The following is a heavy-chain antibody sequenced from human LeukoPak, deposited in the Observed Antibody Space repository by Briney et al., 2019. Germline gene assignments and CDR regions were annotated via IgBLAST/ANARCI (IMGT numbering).Heavy chain of an antibody. CDR2: ISVDTGNT. D-gene: IGHD2-2*01. V-gene: IGHV1-18*01. Sequence: ASVKVSCKASGYTFMSYDISWVRQAPGQGLEWLGWISVDTGNTKYAQNLQGRVTMTTDTSTSTVYMHLRSLRSDDTAVYYCARAWDIVVVPAAMGVEDYWGQGTLVTVSS. CDR1: GYTFMSYD. J-gene: IGHJ4*02. CDR3: ARAWDIVVVPAAMGVEDY.